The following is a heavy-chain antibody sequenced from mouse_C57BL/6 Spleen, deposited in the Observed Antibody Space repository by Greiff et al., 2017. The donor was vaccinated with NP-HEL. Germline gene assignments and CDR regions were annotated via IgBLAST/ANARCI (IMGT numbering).Heavy chain of an antibody. CDR2: IDPEDGDT. D-gene: IGHD2-4*01. Sequence: EVQLQQSGAELVRPGASVKLSCTASGFNIKDYSMHWVKQRPEQGLEWIGRIDPEDGDTEYAPEFQGKATMTADTSSNTAYLQLSSLTSEDTAVYYCTTGDYESYWYFDVWGTGTTVTVSS. V-gene: IGHV14-1*01. CDR3: TTGDYESYWYFDV. J-gene: IGHJ1*03. CDR1: GFNIKDYS.